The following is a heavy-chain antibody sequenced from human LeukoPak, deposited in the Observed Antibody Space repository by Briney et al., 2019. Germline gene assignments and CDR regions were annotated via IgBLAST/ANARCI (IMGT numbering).Heavy chain of an antibody. V-gene: IGHV3-23*01. J-gene: IGHJ4*02. CDR1: GFTFSSYA. CDR2: ISGSGGST. D-gene: IGHD3-10*01. CDR3: AKDLVGWFGELFTGDFDY. Sequence: GGALRLSCAASGFTFSSYAMSWVRQAPGKGLEWVSAISGSGGSTYYADSVKGRFTISRDNSKNTLYLQMNSLRAEDTAVYYCAKDLVGWFGELFTGDFDYWGQGTLVTVSS.